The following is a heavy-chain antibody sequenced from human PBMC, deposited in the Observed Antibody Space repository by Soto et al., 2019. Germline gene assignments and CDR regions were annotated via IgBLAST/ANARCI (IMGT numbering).Heavy chain of an antibody. CDR3: TTDNSVYCSSTSCHSMDV. Sequence: GGSLRLSCAASGFTFSNAWMSWVRQAPGKGLEWVGRIKSKTDGGTTDYAAPVKGRFTISRDDSKNKLYLQMNSLKTEDTAVFYCTTDNSVYCSSTSCHSMDVWGKGTTVTVSS. CDR2: IKSKTDGGTT. J-gene: IGHJ6*03. CDR1: GFTFSNAW. V-gene: IGHV3-15*01. D-gene: IGHD2-2*01.